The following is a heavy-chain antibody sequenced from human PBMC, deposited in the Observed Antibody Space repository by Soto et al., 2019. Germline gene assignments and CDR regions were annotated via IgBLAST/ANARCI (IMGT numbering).Heavy chain of an antibody. D-gene: IGHD2-2*01. CDR1: GGSISNYH. J-gene: IGHJ4*02. Sequence: QVQLQESGPGLVKPSETLSLTCTVTGGSISNYHWYWFRLPPGKGLELIGYASHTGVTKYHPSLDGRVTVSVDSSKSQVSLELRSVTAADTAVYYCARGNQLIFDYWGQGIRVTASS. CDR2: ASHTGVT. CDR3: ARGNQLIFDY. V-gene: IGHV4-59*01.